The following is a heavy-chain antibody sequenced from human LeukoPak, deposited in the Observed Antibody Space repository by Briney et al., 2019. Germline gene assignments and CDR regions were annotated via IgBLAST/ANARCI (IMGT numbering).Heavy chain of an antibody. J-gene: IGHJ4*02. V-gene: IGHV4-34*01. Sequence: PSETLSPTCAVYGGSFSSYYWTWVRQPPGKGLEWIGEITHRGTTHYNPSLKSRVTISAGTQFALKLTSVTAADTAVYYCAILGYCSSASCYAIPIWGQGSLVTVSS. CDR2: ITHRGTT. CDR3: AILGYCSSASCYAIPI. CDR1: GGSFSSYY. D-gene: IGHD2-2*01.